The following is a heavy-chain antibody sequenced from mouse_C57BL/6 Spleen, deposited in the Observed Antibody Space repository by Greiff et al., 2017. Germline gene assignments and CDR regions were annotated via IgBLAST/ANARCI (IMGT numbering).Heavy chain of an antibody. CDR1: GYAFTNYL. J-gene: IGHJ2*01. CDR3: ARSGPTVVAKRILFDY. V-gene: IGHV1-54*01. D-gene: IGHD1-1*01. Sequence: VKLMESGAELVRPGTSVKVSCKASGYAFTNYLIEWVKQRPGQGLEWIGVINPGSGGPNYNEKFKGKATLTADKSSSTAYMQLSSLTSKDSAVYFCARSGPTVVAKRILFDYWGQGTTLTVSS. CDR2: INPGSGGP.